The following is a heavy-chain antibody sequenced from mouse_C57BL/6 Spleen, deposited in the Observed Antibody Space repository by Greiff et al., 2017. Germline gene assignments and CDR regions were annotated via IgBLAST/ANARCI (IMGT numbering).Heavy chain of an antibody. D-gene: IGHD1-1*01. J-gene: IGHJ2*01. CDR1: GFTFSSYG. Sequence: EVKLVESGGDLVKPGGSLKLSCAASGFTFSSYGMSWVRQTPDKRLEWVATISSGGSYTYYPDSVKGRFTFPRDNAKNTLYLQMGSLRSEDTAMCYCARGGIITTVVAPYYCDYWGQGTTLTVSS. CDR2: ISSGGSYT. V-gene: IGHV5-6*02. CDR3: ARGGIITTVVAPYYCDY.